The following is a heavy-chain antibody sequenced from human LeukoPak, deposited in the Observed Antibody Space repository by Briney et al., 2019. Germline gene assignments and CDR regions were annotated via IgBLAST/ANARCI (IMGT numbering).Heavy chain of an antibody. D-gene: IGHD6-19*01. Sequence: PGGPLKLSCAASGFTFNNYVMSWVRQAPGKGLEWVSTINGGGYNTYYADSVKGRFTISRDNSKNTLSLQVNTLRAEDTAVYYCARASGIYGSGWYFDYWGQGTLVTVSS. CDR3: ARASGIYGSGWYFDY. J-gene: IGHJ4*02. CDR1: GFTFNNYV. CDR2: INGGGYNT. V-gene: IGHV3-23*01.